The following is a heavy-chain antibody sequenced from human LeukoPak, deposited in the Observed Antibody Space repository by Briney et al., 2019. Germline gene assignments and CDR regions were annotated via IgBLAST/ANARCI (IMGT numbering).Heavy chain of an antibody. CDR2: ISFDGTNK. D-gene: IGHD3-10*01. Sequence: PGGSLRLSCAASGFTFSSFTMHWVRQAPGKGLEWVAVISFDGTNKYYADSVKGRFTISRDNAKNSLYLQMNSLRAEDTAVYYCASFPGDLDYWGQGTLVTVSS. J-gene: IGHJ4*02. CDR1: GFTFSSFT. V-gene: IGHV3-30-3*01. CDR3: ASFPGDLDY.